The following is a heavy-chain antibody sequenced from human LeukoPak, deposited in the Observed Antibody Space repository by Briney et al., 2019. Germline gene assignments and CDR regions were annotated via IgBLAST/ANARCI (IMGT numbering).Heavy chain of an antibody. Sequence: SETLSLTCTVSGGSISNYYWSWIRQPPGKGLEWIGYIFYRGSIDYSPSLQSRVTISVDTSKNHLSLRLTSVTAADTAVYSCARGVVLGQDDAFDIWGRGTMVTVSS. CDR1: GGSISNYY. CDR2: IFYRGSI. CDR3: ARGVVLGQDDAFDI. V-gene: IGHV4-59*12. D-gene: IGHD3/OR15-3a*01. J-gene: IGHJ3*02.